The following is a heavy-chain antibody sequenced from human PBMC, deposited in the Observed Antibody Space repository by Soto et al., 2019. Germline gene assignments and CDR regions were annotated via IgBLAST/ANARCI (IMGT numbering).Heavy chain of an antibody. Sequence: QVQLVESGGGVVQPGRSLRLSCAASGFTFSHFGMHWVRQAPGKGLEWVAVISNDGSTDYFADSVKGRFTISRDNSKNTVYLQMDRLRTEDTAVYYCTKENNDYYSNSKCCFDRWGQGTRVTVSS. CDR3: TKENNDYYSNSKCCFDR. CDR1: GFTFSHFG. D-gene: IGHD2-21*01. V-gene: IGHV3-30*18. CDR2: ISNDGSTD. J-gene: IGHJ4*02.